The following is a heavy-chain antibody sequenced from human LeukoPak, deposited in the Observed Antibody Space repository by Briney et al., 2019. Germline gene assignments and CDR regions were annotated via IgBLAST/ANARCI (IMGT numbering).Heavy chain of an antibody. D-gene: IGHD1-26*01. J-gene: IGHJ6*03. V-gene: IGHV1-8*03. CDR3: ARTGAVSKYYYYYMDV. Sequence: GASVTVSCTASGYTFTSYDINWVRQAPGQGLEWMGWMNPNSGNTGYAQKFQGRVTITRNTSISTAYMELSSLRSEDTAVYYCARTGAVSKYYYYYMDVWGKGTTVTVSS. CDR1: GYTFTSYD. CDR2: MNPNSGNT.